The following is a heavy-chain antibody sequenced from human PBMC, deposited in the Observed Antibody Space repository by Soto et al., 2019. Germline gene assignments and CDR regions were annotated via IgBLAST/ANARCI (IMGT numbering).Heavy chain of an antibody. CDR1: GFTFSSYG. D-gene: IGHD5-18*01. J-gene: IGHJ6*02. CDR3: ARDRVDTAMVTYYYYYYGMDV. CDR2: IWYDGSNK. Sequence: GGSLRLSCAASGFTFSSYGMHWVRQAPGKGLEWVAVIWYDGSNKYYADSVKGRFTISRDNSKNTLYLQMNSLRAEDTAVYYCARDRVDTAMVTYYYYYYGMDVWGQGTTVTVSS. V-gene: IGHV3-33*01.